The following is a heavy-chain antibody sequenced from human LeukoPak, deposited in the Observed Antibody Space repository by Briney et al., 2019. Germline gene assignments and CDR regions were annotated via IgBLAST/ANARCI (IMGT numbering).Heavy chain of an antibody. D-gene: IGHD3-16*01. CDR1: GFTFSSYS. CDR2: ISSSSSYI. V-gene: IGHV3-21*01. Sequence: SGGSLRLSCAASGFTFSSYSMNWVRQAPGKGLEWVSSISSSSSYIYYADSVKGRFTISRDNAKNSLYLQMNSLRAEDTAVYYCGARLGSRLRGCDYWGQGTLVTVSS. J-gene: IGHJ4*02. CDR3: GARLGSRLRGCDY.